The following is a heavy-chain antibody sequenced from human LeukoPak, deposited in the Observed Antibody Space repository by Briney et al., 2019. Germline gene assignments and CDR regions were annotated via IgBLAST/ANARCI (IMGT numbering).Heavy chain of an antibody. D-gene: IGHD1-26*01. CDR3: ARDSELLLWFDAFDI. V-gene: IGHV3-74*01. CDR2: INSDGSST. CDR1: GFTLSSYW. Sequence: GGSLRLSCAASGFTLSSYWMHWVRQAPGKGLVWVSRINSDGSSTSYADSVKGRFTISRDNAKNTLYLQMNSLRAEDTAVYYCARDSELLLWFDAFDIWGQGPMVTVSS. J-gene: IGHJ3*02.